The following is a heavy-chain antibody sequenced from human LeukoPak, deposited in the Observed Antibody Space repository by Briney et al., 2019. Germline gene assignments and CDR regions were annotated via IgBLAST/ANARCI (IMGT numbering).Heavy chain of an antibody. CDR3: ARAPGMGWFDP. Sequence: PGGSLRLSCAASGFIFSSYGMHWVRQAPGKGLEWVSYISSSGSTIYYADSVKGRFTISRDNAKNSLYLQMNSLRAEDTAVYYCARAPGMGWFDPWGQGTLVTVSS. V-gene: IGHV3-48*04. J-gene: IGHJ5*02. CDR1: GFIFSSYG. D-gene: IGHD1-1*01. CDR2: ISSSGSTI.